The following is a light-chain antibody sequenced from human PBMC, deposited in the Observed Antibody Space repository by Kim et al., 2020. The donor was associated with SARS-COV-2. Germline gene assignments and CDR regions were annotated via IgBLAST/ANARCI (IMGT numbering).Light chain of an antibody. CDR2: LNSDGSH. J-gene: IGLJ2*01. Sequence: ASVKLTCTLSSGHSSYAIAWHQQQPEKGPRYLMKLNSDGSHSKGDGIPDRFSGSSSGAERYLTISSLQSEDEADYYCQTWGTGHVVFGGGTQLTV. CDR3: QTWGTGHVV. CDR1: SGHSSYA. V-gene: IGLV4-69*01.